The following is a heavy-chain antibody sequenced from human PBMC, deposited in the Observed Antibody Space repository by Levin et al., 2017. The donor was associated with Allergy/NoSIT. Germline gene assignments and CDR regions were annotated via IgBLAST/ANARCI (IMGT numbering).Heavy chain of an antibody. Sequence: GESLKISCAASGFTFSSYGMHWVRQAPGKGLEWVAVIWYDGSNKYYADSVKGRFTISRDNSKNTLYLQMNSLRAEDTAVYYCARDLHMVRGVSGNFQHWGQGTLVTVSS. CDR1: GFTFSSYG. CDR3: ARDLHMVRGVSGNFQH. D-gene: IGHD3-10*01. J-gene: IGHJ1*01. CDR2: IWYDGSNK. V-gene: IGHV3-33*01.